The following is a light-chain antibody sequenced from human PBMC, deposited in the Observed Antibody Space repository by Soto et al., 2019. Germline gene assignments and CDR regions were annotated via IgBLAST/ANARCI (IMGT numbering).Light chain of an antibody. Sequence: LTQPHSVSESPGKTITISCARSRGSVASNYVQWFQQRPGSAPTTVIYQDNQRPSGVPDRFSASVDSSSNSASLTISGLKAEDEADYYCQSYDRTNVVFGGGTKLTVL. J-gene: IGLJ2*01. CDR2: QDN. CDR1: RGSVASNY. V-gene: IGLV6-57*03. CDR3: QSYDRTNVV.